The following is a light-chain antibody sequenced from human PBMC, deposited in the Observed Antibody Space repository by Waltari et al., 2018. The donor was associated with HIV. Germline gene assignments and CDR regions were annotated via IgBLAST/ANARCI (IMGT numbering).Light chain of an antibody. CDR3: CSYAGSRIHVV. Sequence: QSALTQPASVSGSPGQSITISCTGTFSDVGSYNLVSWYQKHPGEAPKIMIYEVTKRPSGVSSRFSGSKSGSTASLTISGLQAEDEADYYCCSYAGSRIHVVFGGGTKLTVL. CDR2: EVT. J-gene: IGLJ2*01. V-gene: IGLV2-23*02. CDR1: FSDVGSYNL.